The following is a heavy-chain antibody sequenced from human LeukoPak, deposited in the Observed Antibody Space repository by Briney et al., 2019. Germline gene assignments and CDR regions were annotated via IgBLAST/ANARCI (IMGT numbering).Heavy chain of an antibody. CDR1: GGSISSGGYY. J-gene: IGHJ4*02. CDR3: ARWGYYYDSSGYYRGFYY. D-gene: IGHD3-22*01. V-gene: IGHV4-31*03. CDR2: IYYSGST. Sequence: SQTLSLTCTVSGGSISSGGYYWSWIRPHPGKGLEWIGYIYYSGSTYYNPSLKSRVTISVDTSKNQFSLKLSSVIAADTAVYYCARWGYYYDSSGYYRGFYYWGQGTLVTVSS.